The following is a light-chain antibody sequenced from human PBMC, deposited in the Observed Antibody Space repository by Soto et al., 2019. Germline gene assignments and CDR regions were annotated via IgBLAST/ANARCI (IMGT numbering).Light chain of an antibody. V-gene: IGKV1-9*01. CDR3: QQLFHYPLT. CDR1: QGISSH. CDR2: VAS. Sequence: DIQLTQSPSFLSASVGDRVTITCRASQGISSHLAWYQQKPGEAPSLLIYVASTLQSGVPSRFSGSGSGTEFTLTISSLQPEDFATYHCQQLFHYPLTVGGGTKVEI. J-gene: IGKJ4*01.